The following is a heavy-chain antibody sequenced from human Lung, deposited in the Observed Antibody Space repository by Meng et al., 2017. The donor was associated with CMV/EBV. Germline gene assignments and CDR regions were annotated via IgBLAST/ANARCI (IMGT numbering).Heavy chain of an antibody. Sequence: GXSXKISXKVSGDSFTTYWVGWVRQMPGKGLEWMGIIYPRHSAPIYTPSFQGHVTISADKSISTVYLQWDSLKASDTAIYYCAGRDYSDLGSGNWGQGTQVTVSS. CDR3: AGRDYSDLGSGN. J-gene: IGHJ4*02. V-gene: IGHV5-51*01. CDR2: IYPRHSAP. D-gene: IGHD3-10*01. CDR1: GDSFTTYW.